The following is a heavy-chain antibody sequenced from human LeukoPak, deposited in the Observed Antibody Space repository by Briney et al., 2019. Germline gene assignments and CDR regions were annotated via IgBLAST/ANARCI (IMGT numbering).Heavy chain of an antibody. CDR3: ARGYYGSGIPGAFDI. J-gene: IGHJ3*02. D-gene: IGHD3-10*01. V-gene: IGHV4-39*01. Sequence: SETLSLTCTVYGGAFSSSNYYWGWIRQPPGKGLQWIGTIYYSGSTYYNPSLKSRVTISVDTSKNQLSLKMSSVTAADTAVYYCARGYYGSGIPGAFDIWGQGTMVTVSS. CDR1: GGAFSSSNYY. CDR2: IYYSGST.